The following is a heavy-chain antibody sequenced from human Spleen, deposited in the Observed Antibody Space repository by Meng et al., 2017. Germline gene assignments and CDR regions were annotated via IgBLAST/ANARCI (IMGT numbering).Heavy chain of an antibody. CDR3: AKARSSSGWQTLDAFDI. J-gene: IGHJ3*02. CDR1: GFTFSSYA. V-gene: IGHV3-23*01. CDR2: ISGSGGST. Sequence: GGSLRLSCAASGFTFSSYAMSWVRQAPGKGLEWVSAISGSGGSTYYADSVKGRFTISRDNSKNTLYLQMNSLRAEDTALYYCAKARSSSGWQTLDAFDILGQGTMVTVSS. D-gene: IGHD6-19*01.